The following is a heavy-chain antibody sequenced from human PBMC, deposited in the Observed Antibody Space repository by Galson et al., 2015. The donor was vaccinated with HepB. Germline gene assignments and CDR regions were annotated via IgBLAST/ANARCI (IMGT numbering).Heavy chain of an antibody. CDR3: TRGYGSGDYAS. D-gene: IGHD3-10*01. CDR2: ISGSGTTT. CDR1: GLAFSNYG. Sequence: SLRLSCADFGLAFSNYGVSWVRQAPGKGLEWVSYISGSGTTTYYADSVKGRFAISRDNVKNSLFLQMNSLRDEDTAVYYCTRGYGSGDYASWGQGTQVTVSP. J-gene: IGHJ4*02. V-gene: IGHV3-48*02.